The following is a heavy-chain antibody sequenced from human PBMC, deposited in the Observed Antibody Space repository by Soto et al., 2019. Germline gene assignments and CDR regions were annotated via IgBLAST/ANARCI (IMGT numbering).Heavy chain of an antibody. CDR2: ISYDGSNK. Sequence: GGSLRLSCAASGFTFSSYAMHWVRQAPGKGLEWVAVISYDGSNKYYADSVKGRFTISRDNSKNTLYLQMNSLRAEDTAVYYCARDSRVRSPYYDFWSGSLYDAFDIWGQGTMVTVSS. J-gene: IGHJ3*02. V-gene: IGHV3-30-3*01. D-gene: IGHD3-3*01. CDR1: GFTFSSYA. CDR3: ARDSRVRSPYYDFWSGSLYDAFDI.